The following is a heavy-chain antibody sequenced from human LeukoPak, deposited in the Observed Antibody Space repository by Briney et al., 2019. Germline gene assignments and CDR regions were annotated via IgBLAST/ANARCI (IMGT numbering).Heavy chain of an antibody. Sequence: ASVKVSCKASGGTFSSYAISWVRQAPGQGLEWMGGIIPIFGTANYAQKFQGRVTITADEPTSTAYMELSSLRSEDTAVYYCARVATTYCSGGSCSWVIWGQGTMVTVSS. CDR2: IIPIFGTA. CDR1: GGTFSSYA. CDR3: ARVATTYCSGGSCSWVI. V-gene: IGHV1-69*13. J-gene: IGHJ3*02. D-gene: IGHD2-15*01.